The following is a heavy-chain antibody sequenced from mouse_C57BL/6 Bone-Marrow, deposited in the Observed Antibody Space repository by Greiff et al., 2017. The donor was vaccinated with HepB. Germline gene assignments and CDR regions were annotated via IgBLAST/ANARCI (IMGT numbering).Heavy chain of an antibody. V-gene: IGHV1-42*01. D-gene: IGHD1-1*01. CDR3: ARLIYYGYYFDY. CDR2: INPSTGGT. Sequence: VQLQQSGPELVKPRASVKISCKASGYSFTGYYMNWVKQSPEKSLEWIGEINPSTGGTTYNQKFKAKATLTVDKSSSTAYMQLKSLTSEDSAVYYCARLIYYGYYFDYWGQGTTLTVSS. CDR1: GYSFTGYY. J-gene: IGHJ2*01.